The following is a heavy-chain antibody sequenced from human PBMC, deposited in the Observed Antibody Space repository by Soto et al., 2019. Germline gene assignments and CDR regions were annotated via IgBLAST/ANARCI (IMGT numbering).Heavy chain of an antibody. V-gene: IGHV3-15*01. Sequence: EVQLVESGGGLVKPGGSLRLSCAASGFTFSNAWMSWVRQAPGKGLEWVGRIKSKTDGGTTDYAAPVKGRFTISRDEQNPALYLQMNSMKTEDTAVYYCTTDGAAGTYYYYGMDVWGQGTPVTVAS. J-gene: IGHJ6*02. D-gene: IGHD6-13*01. CDR2: IKSKTDGGTT. CDR1: GFTFSNAW. CDR3: TTDGAAGTYYYYGMDV.